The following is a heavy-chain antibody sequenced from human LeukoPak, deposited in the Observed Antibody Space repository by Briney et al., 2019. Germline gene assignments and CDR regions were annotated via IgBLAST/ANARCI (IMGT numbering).Heavy chain of an antibody. CDR1: GFTFSNYN. J-gene: IGHJ4*02. Sequence: PGGSLRLSCAASGFTFSNYNMNWVCQAPGKGLEWVSFISSTSNTIYYADSVKGRFTISRDNAKNSLYLQMNSLRAEDTAAYYCAREEGFDYWGQGTLVTVSS. CDR3: AREEGFDY. V-gene: IGHV3-48*01. CDR2: ISSTSNTI.